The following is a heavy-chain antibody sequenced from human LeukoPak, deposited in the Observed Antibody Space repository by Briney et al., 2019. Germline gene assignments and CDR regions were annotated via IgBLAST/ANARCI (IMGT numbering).Heavy chain of an antibody. Sequence: GGSLRLSCAASGFTFSTFPMHWVRQAPGKRLQWVAVISNDGSHEYYRHSVKGRFTISRDNSKNTLFLQMNSLTIEDTAVYYCARGAGTMVYYIDVWGNGTTVTVSS. CDR2: ISNDGSHE. CDR3: ARGAGTMVYYIDV. J-gene: IGHJ6*03. V-gene: IGHV3-30*10. CDR1: GFTFSTFP. D-gene: IGHD1-7*01.